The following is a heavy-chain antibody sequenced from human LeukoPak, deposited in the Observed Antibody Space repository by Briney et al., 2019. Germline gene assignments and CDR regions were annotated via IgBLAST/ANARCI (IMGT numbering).Heavy chain of an antibody. J-gene: IGHJ4*02. V-gene: IGHV1-46*01. Sequence: ASVKVSCKASGYTFTSYNIHWVRQAPGQGLEWLGIINPSGGSTSYAQRFQGRATMTSDTSTSTVYMELSSLRSEDTAVYYCAREFRERPMVRGVIDYWGQGTLVTVSS. CDR2: INPSGGST. D-gene: IGHD3-10*01. CDR1: GYTFTSYN. CDR3: AREFRERPMVRGVIDY.